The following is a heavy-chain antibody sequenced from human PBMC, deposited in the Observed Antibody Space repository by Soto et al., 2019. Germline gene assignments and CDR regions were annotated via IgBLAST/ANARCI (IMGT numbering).Heavy chain of an antibody. CDR2: IWYDGSNK. J-gene: IGHJ4*02. CDR3: AREDAAGPATHDY. CDR1: GFTFSSYG. D-gene: IGHD6-13*01. V-gene: IGHV3-33*01. Sequence: GGSLRLSCAASGFTFSSYGMHWVRQAPGKGLEWVAVIWYDGSNKYYADSVKGRFTISRDNSKNTLYLQMNSLRAEDTAVYYCAREDAAGPATHDYWGQGTLVTVSS.